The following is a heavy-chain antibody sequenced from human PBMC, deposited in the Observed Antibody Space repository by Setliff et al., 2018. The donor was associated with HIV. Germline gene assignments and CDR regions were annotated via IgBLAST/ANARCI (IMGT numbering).Heavy chain of an antibody. D-gene: IGHD1-26*01. V-gene: IGHV4-34*01. J-gene: IGHJ4*02. CDR2: IKHSGST. CDR1: GGSFSDYY. CDR3: ARGGFKWSGSYADY. Sequence: SETLSLTCAVHGGSFSDYYWTWIRQPPGKGLEWIGEIKHSGSTTYNPSLKSRVTISVDTAKNQFSLNLTSVTAADTAVYYCARGGFKWSGSYADYWGQGTLVTVSS.